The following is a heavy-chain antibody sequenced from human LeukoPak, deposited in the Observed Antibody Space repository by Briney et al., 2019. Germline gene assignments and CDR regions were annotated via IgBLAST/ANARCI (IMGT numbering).Heavy chain of an antibody. Sequence: SETLSLSCTVSGGSISSTSYYWGWIRQAPGKGLEWLASIYYSGATYYNPSLKSRPTVSGDTSNNRFSLELHSVTAADTAVYYCARQGLQQLLPGSNFWGQGTLVTVSS. D-gene: IGHD6-13*01. CDR3: ARQGLQQLLPGSNF. CDR2: IYYSGAT. CDR1: GGSISSTSYY. J-gene: IGHJ4*02. V-gene: IGHV4-39*01.